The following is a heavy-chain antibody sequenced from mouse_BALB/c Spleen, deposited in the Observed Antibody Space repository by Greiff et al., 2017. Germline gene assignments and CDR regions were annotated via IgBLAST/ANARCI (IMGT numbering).Heavy chain of an antibody. CDR1: GYTFTSYW. J-gene: IGHJ2*01. Sequence: VMLVESGAELAKPGASVKMSCKASGYTFTSYWMHWVKQRPGQGLEWIGYINPSTGYTEYNQKFKDKATLTADKSSSTAYMQLSSLTSEDSAVYYCARDGNYFDYWGQGTTLTVSS. CDR2: INPSTGYT. D-gene: IGHD2-1*01. V-gene: IGHV1-7*01. CDR3: ARDGNYFDY.